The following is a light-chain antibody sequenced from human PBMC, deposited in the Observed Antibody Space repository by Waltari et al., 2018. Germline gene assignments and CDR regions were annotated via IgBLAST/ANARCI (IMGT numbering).Light chain of an antibody. Sequence: QSALTQPPSASGSLGQSVTISCTGTNNDVGAYQYVSWYQQYPGKAPKLLIYDVTKGPSGVPDGFSGSKSGRTASLTVSGLQPEDEAIYSCCSYAGADSLLFGGGTKLTVL. CDR2: DVT. J-gene: IGLJ3*02. CDR1: NNDVGAYQY. V-gene: IGLV2-8*01. CDR3: CSYAGADSLL.